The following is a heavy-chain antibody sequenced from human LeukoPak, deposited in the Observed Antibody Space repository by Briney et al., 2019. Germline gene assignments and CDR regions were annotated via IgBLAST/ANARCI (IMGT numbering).Heavy chain of an antibody. CDR1: DDSVSSSIYF. D-gene: IGHD3-9*01. CDR2: INYIGSS. Sequence: SETLSLTCPVSDDSVSSSIYFWGWIRQPPGKGLEWIGNINYIGSSAYNTSLKSRVTMSVDTSKKRFSLKMTSVTAADTAVYYCARLSKGRYFDYIFDFWGQGTLVTVSS. CDR3: ARLSKGRYFDYIFDF. V-gene: IGHV4-39*01. J-gene: IGHJ4*02.